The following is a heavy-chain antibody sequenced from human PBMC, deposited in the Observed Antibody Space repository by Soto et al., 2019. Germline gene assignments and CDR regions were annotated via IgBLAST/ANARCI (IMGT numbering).Heavy chain of an antibody. Sequence: SETLSLTCTVSGGSISSDYWSWIRQPAGKGLEWIGRIYTSVSTNYNPSLKSRVTMSVDTSKNQLSLKLSSVTAADTAVYYCARRSYNWNYPARGPDYGMDVWGQGTTVTVSS. D-gene: IGHD1-7*01. CDR3: ARRSYNWNYPARGPDYGMDV. CDR2: IYTSVST. CDR1: GGSISSDY. J-gene: IGHJ6*02. V-gene: IGHV4-4*07.